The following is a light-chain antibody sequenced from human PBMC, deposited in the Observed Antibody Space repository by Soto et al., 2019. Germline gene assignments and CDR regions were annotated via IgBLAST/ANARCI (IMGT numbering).Light chain of an antibody. CDR3: SSYTNSGTVL. CDR1: SSDVGGYDY. V-gene: IGLV2-14*01. Sequence: QSALTQPASVSGSPGQSITISCTGTSSDVGGYDYVSWYQQYAGKAPKLTIYNVRNRPSGVSNRFSGSKSGNTASLTISGLQPEDEADYFCSSYTNSGTVLFGGATKLTVL. J-gene: IGLJ2*01. CDR2: NVR.